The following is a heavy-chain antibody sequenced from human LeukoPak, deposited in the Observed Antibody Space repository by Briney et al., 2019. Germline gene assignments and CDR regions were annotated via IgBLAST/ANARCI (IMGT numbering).Heavy chain of an antibody. CDR3: AKGHVRYGDFDY. CDR1: GFTFSAYA. CDR2: ISGSGGST. J-gene: IGHJ4*02. D-gene: IGHD4-17*01. V-gene: IGHV3-23*01. Sequence: GGSLRLSCAASGFTFSAYAMSWVRQAPGKGLEWVSAISGSGGSTYYADSVKGRFTISRDNSKNTLYLQMNSLRAEDTAVYYCAKGHVRYGDFDYWGQGTLVTVSS.